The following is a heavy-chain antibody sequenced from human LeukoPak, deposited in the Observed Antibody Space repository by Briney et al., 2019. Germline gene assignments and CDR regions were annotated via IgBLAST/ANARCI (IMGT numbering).Heavy chain of an antibody. CDR3: ARDTPYSSSWYVGNYYYYGMDV. CDR2: IYHSGST. V-gene: IGHV4-4*02. J-gene: IGHJ6*02. Sequence: SGTLSLTCAVSGGSISSSNWWSWVRQPPGKGLEWIGEIYHSGSTNHNPSLKSRVTISVDKSKNQFSLKLSSVTAADTAVYYCARDTPYSSSWYVGNYYYYGMDVWGQGTTVTVSS. CDR1: GGSISSSNW. D-gene: IGHD6-13*01.